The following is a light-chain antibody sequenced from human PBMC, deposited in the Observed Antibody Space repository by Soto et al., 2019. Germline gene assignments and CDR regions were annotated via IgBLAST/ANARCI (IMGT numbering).Light chain of an antibody. V-gene: IGKV4-1*01. Sequence: DIVMTQSPDSLAVSLGERATINCKSSQSVLHSSNNEDSLAWYQQKPGQPPKLLIYWATTRESGVPDRFSGSGSGTDFTLTISSLQAEDVAVYYCQQYYSTPWTLGQGTKVEIK. CDR1: QSVLHSSNNEDS. CDR3: QQYYSTPWT. J-gene: IGKJ1*01. CDR2: WAT.